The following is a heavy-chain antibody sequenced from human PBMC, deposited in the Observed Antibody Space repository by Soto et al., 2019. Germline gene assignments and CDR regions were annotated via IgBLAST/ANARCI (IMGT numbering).Heavy chain of an antibody. CDR2: INAGNGNT. CDR1: GYTFTSYA. CDR3: ARDLEENWFDP. V-gene: IGHV1-3*01. J-gene: IGHJ5*02. Sequence: GXSVKVSCKASGYTFTSYAMHWVRQAPGQRLEWMGWINAGNGNTKYSQKFQGRVTITRDTSASTAYMELSSLRSEDTAVYYCARDLEENWFDPWGQGTLVSVSS.